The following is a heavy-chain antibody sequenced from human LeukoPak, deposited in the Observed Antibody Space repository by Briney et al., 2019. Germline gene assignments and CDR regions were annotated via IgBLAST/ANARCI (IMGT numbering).Heavy chain of an antibody. V-gene: IGHV1-18*01. CDR2: ISAYNGNT. J-gene: IGHJ5*02. CDR3: ARDLRWVGESHPNWFDP. D-gene: IGHD3-10*01. CDR1: GYTFTSYG. Sequence: ASVKVSCKASGYTFTSYGISWVRQAPGQGLEWMGWISAYNGNTNYAQKLQGRVTMTTDTSTSTAYMELRSLRSDDTAVYYCARDLRWVGESHPNWFDPWGQGTLVTVSS.